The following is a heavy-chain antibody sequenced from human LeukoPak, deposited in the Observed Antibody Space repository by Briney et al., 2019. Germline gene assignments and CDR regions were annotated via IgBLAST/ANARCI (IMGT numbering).Heavy chain of an antibody. J-gene: IGHJ4*02. Sequence: GGPLRLSCAASGFTFSSYWMSWVRQAPGKGLEGVANIKQDGSEKYYVDSVKGQFTISRDNAKNSLYLQMNSLRAEDTAVYYCARIGSGYSYGYEFVYWGQGTLVTVSS. CDR2: IKQDGSEK. D-gene: IGHD5-18*01. V-gene: IGHV3-7*03. CDR3: ARIGSGYSYGYEFVY. CDR1: GFTFSSYW.